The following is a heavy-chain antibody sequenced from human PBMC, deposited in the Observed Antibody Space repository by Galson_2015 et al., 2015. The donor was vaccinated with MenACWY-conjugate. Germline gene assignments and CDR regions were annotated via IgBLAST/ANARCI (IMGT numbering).Heavy chain of an antibody. CDR2: IKHDGSGK. Sequence: SLRLSCATSGFTFSNSWMGWVRQAPGKGVEWVANIKHDGSGKFYVDSVKGRFIISRDNAENSLYLQMDSLRAEDTTVYFCARAKEQWLSKTFDVWGQGAVVTVSS. CDR3: ARAKEQWLSKTFDV. J-gene: IGHJ3*01. CDR1: GFTFSNSW. D-gene: IGHD6-19*01. V-gene: IGHV3-7*01.